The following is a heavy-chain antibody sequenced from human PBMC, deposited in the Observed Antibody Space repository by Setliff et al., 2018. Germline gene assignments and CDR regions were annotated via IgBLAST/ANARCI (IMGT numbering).Heavy chain of an antibody. D-gene: IGHD3-3*01. CDR3: AKGGSDFWSELDY. Sequence: PGGSLRLSCVASGFTFSSYAMSWVRQAPGKGLEWVSAISGSSGNTFYADSVKGRFTISRDDSKNTLYLQMLSLRAEDTAVYYCAKGGSDFWSELDYWGQGTLVTVSS. CDR2: ISGSSGNT. V-gene: IGHV3-23*01. J-gene: IGHJ4*02. CDR1: GFTFSSYA.